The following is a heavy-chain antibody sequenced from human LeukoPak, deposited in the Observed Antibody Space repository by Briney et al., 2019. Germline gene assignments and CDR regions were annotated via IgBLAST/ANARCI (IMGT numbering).Heavy chain of an antibody. Sequence: ASMKVSCKASGYTFTSYAITWVRQAPGQGLEWMGWISAYNGNTNYAQNLQGRVTMTTDTSTSTAYMELRGLRSDDTAMYYCARMEMATAVFDYWGQGTLVTVSS. J-gene: IGHJ4*02. CDR1: GYTFTSYA. CDR2: ISAYNGNT. D-gene: IGHD5-24*01. CDR3: ARMEMATAVFDY. V-gene: IGHV1-18*01.